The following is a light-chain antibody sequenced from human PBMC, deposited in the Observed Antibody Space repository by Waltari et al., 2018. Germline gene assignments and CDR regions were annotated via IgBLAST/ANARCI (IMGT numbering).Light chain of an antibody. Sequence: EIVMTQSPATLSVSPGERATLSCRASQSVSSNLAWYQQKPGQTPRLLIYGASTRATAIPARFSGSGSGTEFTLTISSLQSEDFAVYFCQQFNYWPPTFGQGTNEEIK. CDR2: GAS. CDR3: QQFNYWPPT. J-gene: IGKJ1*01. CDR1: QSVSSN. V-gene: IGKV3-15*01.